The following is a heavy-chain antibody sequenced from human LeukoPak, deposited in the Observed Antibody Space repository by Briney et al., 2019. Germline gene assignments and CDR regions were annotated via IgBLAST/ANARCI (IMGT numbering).Heavy chain of an antibody. V-gene: IGHV3-23*01. D-gene: IGHD3-22*01. CDR1: GFTFSSYA. J-gene: IGHJ4*02. CDR3: AKVSRGSDWYYYDSSGYYYFDY. Sequence: GGSLRLSCAASGFTFSSYAMSWVRQAPGKGLERVSAISGSGGSTYYADSVKGRFTISRDNSKNTLYLQMNSLRAEDTAVYYCAKVSRGSDWYYYDSSGYYYFDYWGQGTLVTVSS. CDR2: ISGSGGST.